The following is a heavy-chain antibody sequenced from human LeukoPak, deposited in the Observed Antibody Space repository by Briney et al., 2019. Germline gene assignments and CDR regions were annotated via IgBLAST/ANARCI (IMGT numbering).Heavy chain of an antibody. D-gene: IGHD6-13*01. CDR1: GFTFSSYG. CDR3: AKDEGTAPTATYFDY. Sequence: PGGSLRLSCAASGFTFSSYGMHWVRQSPGKGLEWVAFIRYDGTNKYYADSVKGRFTISRDNSKNTLYMQMNSLRAEDTAVFYCAKDEGTAPTATYFDYWGQGTLVTVSS. J-gene: IGHJ4*02. CDR2: IRYDGTNK. V-gene: IGHV3-30*02.